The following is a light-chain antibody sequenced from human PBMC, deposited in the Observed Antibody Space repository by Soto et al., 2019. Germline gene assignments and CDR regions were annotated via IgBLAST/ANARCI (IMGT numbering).Light chain of an antibody. Sequence: EIVLTQSPATLSLSPGERATLSCRASQSVSIYLAWYQQKPGQAPRLLIYDASNRATGIPARFSCSGSGTDFTLPISSLEPEDFAVYYCQQRSNWPPFTFGPGTKVDIK. J-gene: IGKJ3*01. V-gene: IGKV3-11*01. CDR1: QSVSIY. CDR3: QQRSNWPPFT. CDR2: DAS.